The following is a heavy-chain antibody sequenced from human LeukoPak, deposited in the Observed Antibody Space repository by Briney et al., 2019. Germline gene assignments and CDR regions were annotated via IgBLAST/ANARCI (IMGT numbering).Heavy chain of an antibody. CDR1: GFTFSSYW. V-gene: IGHV3-7*04. CDR3: ARGYCTNAVCSLGPTQA. J-gene: IGHJ4*02. Sequence: AGGSLRLSCAASGFTFSSYWMSWVRQAPGKGLEWVANIKQDGSEKYYVDSVKGRFTISRDNAKNSLYLQMNSLRAEDTAVYYCARGYCTNAVCSLGPTQAWGQGTLVTVSS. CDR2: IKQDGSEK. D-gene: IGHD2-8*01.